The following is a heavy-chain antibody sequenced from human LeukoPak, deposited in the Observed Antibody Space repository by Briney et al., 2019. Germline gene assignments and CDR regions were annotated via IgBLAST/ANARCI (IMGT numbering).Heavy chain of an antibody. D-gene: IGHD1/OR15-1a*01. CDR2: MNKDGSQK. J-gene: IGHJ6*02. CDR3: ARNNDMDV. V-gene: IGHV3-7*03. Sequence: GSSLRLSCAASGFILSNHWMTWVRQAPGKGPEWVANMNKDGSQKYYVDSVKGRFTISRDTAKNSLYLQMNNLRVEDMALYYCARNNDMDVWGQGTTVIVSS. CDR1: GFILSNHW.